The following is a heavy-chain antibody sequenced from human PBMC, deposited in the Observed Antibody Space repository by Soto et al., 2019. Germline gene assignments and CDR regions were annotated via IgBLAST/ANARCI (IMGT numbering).Heavy chain of an antibody. V-gene: IGHV5-51*01. J-gene: IGHJ6*02. CDR3: AISDTAFYYSYAMDV. CDR2: IYPDDSDT. D-gene: IGHD2-21*02. CDR1: GYSFATYW. Sequence: GESLKISCKGSGYSFATYWIGWVRQMPGKGMEWVGLIYPDDSDTRYSPSFQGQVTISADKDNNTAYLHWRSLKASDTAMYYCAISDTAFYYSYAMDVCGQGTMLTVSS.